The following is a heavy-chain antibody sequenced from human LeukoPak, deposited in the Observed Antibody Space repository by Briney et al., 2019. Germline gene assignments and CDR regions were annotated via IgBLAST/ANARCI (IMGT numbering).Heavy chain of an antibody. CDR3: ATTAHYDFWSGRNWFDP. CDR1: GGSISSRSYY. CDR2: IYHSGST. Sequence: SETLSLTCTVSGGSISSRSYYWGWIRQPPGTGLEWIGYIYHSGSTYYNPSLKSRVTISVDRSKNQFSLKLSSVTAADTAVYYCATTAHYDFWSGRNWFDPWGQGTLVTVSS. J-gene: IGHJ5*02. D-gene: IGHD3-3*01. V-gene: IGHV4-30-2*01.